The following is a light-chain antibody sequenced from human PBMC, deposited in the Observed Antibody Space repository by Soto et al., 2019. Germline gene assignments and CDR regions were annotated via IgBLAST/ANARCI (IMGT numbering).Light chain of an antibody. CDR2: AS. J-gene: IGKJ3*01. CDR1: QSVSDRY. V-gene: IGKV3-20*01. Sequence: EIVLTQSPGTLSLSPGERATLSCRASQSVSDRYLAWYQHKPGQAPRLLIYASNRATGIPDRFSGSGSGTDFTLTINRLEPEDFALYYCQHSGASALFGPGTKVEIK. CDR3: QHSGASAL.